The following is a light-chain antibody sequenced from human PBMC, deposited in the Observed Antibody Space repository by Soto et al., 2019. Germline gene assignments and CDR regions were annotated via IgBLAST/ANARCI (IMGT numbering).Light chain of an antibody. Sequence: DIVMTQSPDSLAASLGERATINCKSSQSVLYSSNNKNYLAWYQQKTGQTPKMLIYWASTRESGVPDRFSGSRSGTDFTLTISRLQAEDVSIYYCQQYYSNPITFGQGTRLEIK. CDR2: WAS. V-gene: IGKV4-1*01. CDR1: QSVLYSSNNKNY. CDR3: QQYYSNPIT. J-gene: IGKJ5*01.